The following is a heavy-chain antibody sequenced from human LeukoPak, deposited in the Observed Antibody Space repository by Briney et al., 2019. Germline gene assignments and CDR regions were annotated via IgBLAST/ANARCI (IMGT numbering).Heavy chain of an antibody. Sequence: SETLSLTCTVSGGSISSGGYYWSWIRQHPGKGLECIGYIYYSGSTYYNPSLKSRVTISVDTSKNQFSLKLSSVTAADTAVYYCAREIGYYYDSSGYSWFDPWGQGTLVTVSS. J-gene: IGHJ5*02. V-gene: IGHV4-31*03. CDR1: GGSISSGGYY. D-gene: IGHD3-22*01. CDR3: AREIGYYYDSSGYSWFDP. CDR2: IYYSGST.